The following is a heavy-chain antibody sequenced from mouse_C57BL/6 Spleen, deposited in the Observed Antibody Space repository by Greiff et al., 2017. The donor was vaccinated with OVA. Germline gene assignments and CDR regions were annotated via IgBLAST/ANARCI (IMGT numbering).Heavy chain of an antibody. CDR3: ARGGGYDGSWFAY. J-gene: IGHJ3*01. V-gene: IGHV1-52*01. D-gene: IGHD2-2*01. Sequence: QVQLQQPGAELVRPGSSVKLSCKASGYTFTSYWMHWVKQRPIQGLEWIGNIDPSDSETHYNQKFKDKATLTVDKSSSTAYMQLSSLTSEDCAVYYCARGGGYDGSWFAYWGQGTLVTVSA. CDR1: GYTFTSYW. CDR2: IDPSDSET.